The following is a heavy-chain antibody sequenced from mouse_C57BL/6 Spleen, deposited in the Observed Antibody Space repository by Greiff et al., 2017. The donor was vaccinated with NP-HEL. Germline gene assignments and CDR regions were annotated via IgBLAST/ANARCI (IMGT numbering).Heavy chain of an antibody. J-gene: IGHJ3*01. CDR3: ERDYEEFAY. V-gene: IGHV1-54*01. CDR2: FIPGSGGT. CDR1: GYAFPNSL. D-gene: IGHD2-4*01. Sequence: QVQLKESGAELVRPGTSVKVSCKASGYAFPNSLIGWVMQRPGQGLEWIGVFIPGSGGTNSNESFKGKATRTADKSASTAYMQLSSLTSEDSAVYFCERDYEEFAYWGQGTLVTVSA.